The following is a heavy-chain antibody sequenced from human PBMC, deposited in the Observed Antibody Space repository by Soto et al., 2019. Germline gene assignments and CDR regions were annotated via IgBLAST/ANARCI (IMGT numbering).Heavy chain of an antibody. CDR1: GGTFSNSA. Sequence: QVQLEQSGAEVKKPGSSVKVSCKASGGTFSNSAISWVRQAPGQGLEWMGGIMPIFRTPDYAQRFQGRVTITADESTSIAYMELSGLRPDDTAVYYCARDKDRQHLGGNYYYILDVWGQGTTVTVSS. CDR2: IMPIFRTP. J-gene: IGHJ6*02. CDR3: ARDKDRQHLGGNYYYILDV. V-gene: IGHV1-69*12.